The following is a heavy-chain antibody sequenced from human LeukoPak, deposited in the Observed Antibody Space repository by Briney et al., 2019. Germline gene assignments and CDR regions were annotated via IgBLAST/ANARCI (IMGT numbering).Heavy chain of an antibody. Sequence: PGGSLRLSCAASGFTFSNYAMNWVRQAPGKGLEWVSGISGSGGSTYYADSVKGRFTISRDNSKKTPYLQMNSLRAEDTAVYYCAKVNVGYCSVGSCYGNWFDPWGQGTLVTVSS. D-gene: IGHD2-15*01. CDR2: ISGSGGST. J-gene: IGHJ5*02. CDR3: AKVNVGYCSVGSCYGNWFDP. CDR1: GFTFSNYA. V-gene: IGHV3-23*01.